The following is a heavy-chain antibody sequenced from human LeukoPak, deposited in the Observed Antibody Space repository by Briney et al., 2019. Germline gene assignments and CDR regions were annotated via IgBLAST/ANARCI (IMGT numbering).Heavy chain of an antibody. Sequence: GGSLRLSCAASGFTFSSYAMSWVRQAPGKGLEWVSCVSGSGISTYYADSVKGRFTISRDNSKNTLYLRMNSLRAEDTAVYFCAKVKVGAVADTGTYDYWGLGTLVTVSS. CDR3: AKVKVGAVADTGTYDY. J-gene: IGHJ4*02. V-gene: IGHV3-23*01. CDR1: GFTFSSYA. D-gene: IGHD6-19*01. CDR2: VSGSGIST.